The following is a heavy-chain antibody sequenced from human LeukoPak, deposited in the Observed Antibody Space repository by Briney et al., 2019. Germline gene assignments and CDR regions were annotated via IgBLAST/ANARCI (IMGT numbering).Heavy chain of an antibody. J-gene: IGHJ4*02. V-gene: IGHV4-4*02. Sequence: PSETLSLTCAVSGGSISSSNWWSWVRPPPGKGLECIGEMYHSGSTNYNPSLKGRVTISVDKSKNLFSLKLSSVTAADTAVYYCARAGTIAAAGNFDYWGQGTLVTVSS. CDR2: MYHSGST. D-gene: IGHD6-13*01. CDR1: GGSISSSNW. CDR3: ARAGTIAAAGNFDY.